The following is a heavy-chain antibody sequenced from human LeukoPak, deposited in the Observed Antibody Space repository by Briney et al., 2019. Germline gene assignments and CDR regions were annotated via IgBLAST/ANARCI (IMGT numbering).Heavy chain of an antibody. CDR1: GFTFDDYA. Sequence: GGSLRLSCAASGFTFDDYAMHWVRQAPGKGLEWVSLISGDGGSTYYADSVKGRFSIARDNSIHSLYLNMKSQRTGDAALYYCSKGGGGNSYCYFDLWGRGTLVTVSS. CDR3: SKGGGGNSYCYFDL. V-gene: IGHV3-43*02. D-gene: IGHD4-23*01. CDR2: ISGDGGST. J-gene: IGHJ2*01.